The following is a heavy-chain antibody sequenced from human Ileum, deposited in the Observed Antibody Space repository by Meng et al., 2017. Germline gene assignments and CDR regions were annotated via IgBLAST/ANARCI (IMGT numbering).Heavy chain of an antibody. CDR2: IAADGSIK. D-gene: IGHD3-3*01. CDR1: GVTFSSHG. Sequence: QVQRGASGGGVVQPGRSLRLSCAASGVTFSSHGFHWVRQAPGKALEWVAFIAADGSIKNYAESVKGRFTTSRDNSMNTLSLQMNSLRVDDTALYFCARDRGVRWLDSWGQGTLVTVSS. J-gene: IGHJ5*01. CDR3: ARDRGVRWLDS. V-gene: IGHV3-33*01.